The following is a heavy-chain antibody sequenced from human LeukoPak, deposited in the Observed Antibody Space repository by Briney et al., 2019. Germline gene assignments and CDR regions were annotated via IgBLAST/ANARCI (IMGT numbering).Heavy chain of an antibody. CDR2: INQGGSER. J-gene: IGHJ3*02. Sequence: GGSLRLSCEASAFTFSDYWMTWVRQAPGKGLEWVANINQGGSERYYVDSVKGRFTISRDNAKNSLYLQMNSLRAEDTALYYCARDFSPPPFFDAYDIWGQGTMVTVSS. CDR1: AFTFSDYW. D-gene: IGHD3-3*01. V-gene: IGHV3-7*01. CDR3: ARDFSPPPFFDAYDI.